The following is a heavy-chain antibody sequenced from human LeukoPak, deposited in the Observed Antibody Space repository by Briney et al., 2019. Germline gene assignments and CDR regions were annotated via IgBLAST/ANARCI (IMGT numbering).Heavy chain of an antibody. D-gene: IGHD3-22*01. V-gene: IGHV4-4*02. J-gene: IGHJ4*02. CDR1: GGSISSSNW. Sequence: PSGTLSLTCAVSGGSISSSNWWSWVRQPPGKGLEWIGEIYHSGSTNYNPSLKSRVTISVDKSKNQFSLKLSSVTAADTAVYYCARLLRSDYYDSSGYYYFDYWGQGTLVTVSS. CDR2: IYHSGST. CDR3: ARLLRSDYYDSSGYYYFDY.